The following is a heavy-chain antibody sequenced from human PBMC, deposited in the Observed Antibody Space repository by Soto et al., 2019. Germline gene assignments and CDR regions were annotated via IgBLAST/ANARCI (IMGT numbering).Heavy chain of an antibody. V-gene: IGHV1-3*01. D-gene: IGHD6-19*01. Sequence: QVQLVQSGAEVKKPGASVKGSCKTSGYNFTSYAVHWARQAPGQRLEWMGWINAGNGNTEYSQKFQGRVTFTRDTSASTAHMELSSLRSEDTAVYYCVAVDYGDYWGQGTLVTVSS. CDR2: INAGNGNT. CDR3: VAVDYGDY. CDR1: GYNFTSYA. J-gene: IGHJ4*02.